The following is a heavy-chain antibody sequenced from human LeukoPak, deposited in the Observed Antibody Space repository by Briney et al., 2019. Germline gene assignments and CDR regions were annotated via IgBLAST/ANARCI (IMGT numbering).Heavy chain of an antibody. Sequence: SETLSLTCTVSGDSISSGNYYWSWIRQPAGKGLEWIGRIYTSGSTNYNPSLKSRVTISVDTSKNQFSLKVTSVTAADTAVYYCASSEWELRGMAIDYWGQGTLVTVSS. CDR1: GDSISSGNYY. J-gene: IGHJ4*02. CDR3: ASSEWELRGMAIDY. D-gene: IGHD1-26*01. CDR2: IYTSGST. V-gene: IGHV4-61*02.